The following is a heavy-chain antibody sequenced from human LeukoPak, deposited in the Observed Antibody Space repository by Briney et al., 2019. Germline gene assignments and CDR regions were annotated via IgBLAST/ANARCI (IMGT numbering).Heavy chain of an antibody. D-gene: IGHD2/OR15-2a*01. CDR1: GYTFTIYY. CDR3: ARVHLTSQNIVISFDWFDP. J-gene: IGHJ5*02. V-gene: IGHV7-4-1*02. CDR2: INTNTGNP. Sequence: GASVKVSCKASGYTFTIYYMHWVRQAPGQGLEWMGWINTNTGNPTYAQGFTGRFVFSLDTSVSTAYLQISSLKAEDTAVYYCARVHLTSQNIVISFDWFDPWGQGTLVTVSS.